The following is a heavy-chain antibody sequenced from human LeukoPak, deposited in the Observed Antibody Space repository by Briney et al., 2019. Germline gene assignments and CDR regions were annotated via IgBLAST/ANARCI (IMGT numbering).Heavy chain of an antibody. Sequence: PGVSLRLSCAASGFTFSSYSINWVRQAPGKGVEWVSSISSNSSYIYYADSVKGRFTISRDNDKNSLYLQMNSLRAEDTAVYYCARVVSPDTAMVSSSYFDYWGQGTLVTVSS. V-gene: IGHV3-21*01. CDR2: ISSNSSYI. J-gene: IGHJ4*02. CDR1: GFTFSSYS. D-gene: IGHD5-18*01. CDR3: ARVVSPDTAMVSSSYFDY.